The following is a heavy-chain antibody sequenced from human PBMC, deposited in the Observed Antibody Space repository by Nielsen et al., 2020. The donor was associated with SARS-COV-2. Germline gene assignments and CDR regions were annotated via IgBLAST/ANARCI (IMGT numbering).Heavy chain of an antibody. CDR1: GFTFSSYG. CDR3: ARPHSGSYWYYFDY. CDR2: IWYDGSNK. Sequence: GGSLRLSCVASGFTFSSYGMHWVRQAPGKGLEWVAVIWYDGSNKYYADSVKGRFTISRDNSKNTLYLQMNSLRAEDTAVYYCARPHSGSYWYYFDYWAREPWSPSPQ. J-gene: IGHJ4*02. V-gene: IGHV3-30*19. D-gene: IGHD1-26*01.